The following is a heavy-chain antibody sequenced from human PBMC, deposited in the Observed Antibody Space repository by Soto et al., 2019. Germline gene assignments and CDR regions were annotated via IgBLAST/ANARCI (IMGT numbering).Heavy chain of an antibody. CDR2: IYHSGST. Sequence: SETLSLTCAVSGGSISSGGYSWSWIRHPPGKGLEWIGYIYHSGSTYYNPSLKSRVTISVDTSKNQFSLKLSSVTAADTAVYYCASRYGDCFDYWGQGTLVTVSS. V-gene: IGHV4-30-2*05. J-gene: IGHJ4*02. CDR1: GGSISSGGYS. CDR3: ASRYGDCFDY. D-gene: IGHD4-17*01.